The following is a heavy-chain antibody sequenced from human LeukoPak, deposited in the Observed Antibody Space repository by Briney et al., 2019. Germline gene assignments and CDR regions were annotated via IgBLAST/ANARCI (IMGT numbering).Heavy chain of an antibody. V-gene: IGHV3-23*01. CDR3: AKRMTYYYDSSGYYPNY. CDR2: ISGSGSSI. Sequence: HSGGSLRLSCAAYGFTFSSYAMTWVRQAPGKGLEWVSRISGSGSSIYYADSVKGRFTISRDNSKNTLHLQMNSLRAEDTAVYYCAKRMTYYYDSSGYYPNYWGQGTLVTVSS. D-gene: IGHD3-22*01. J-gene: IGHJ4*02. CDR1: GFTFSSYA.